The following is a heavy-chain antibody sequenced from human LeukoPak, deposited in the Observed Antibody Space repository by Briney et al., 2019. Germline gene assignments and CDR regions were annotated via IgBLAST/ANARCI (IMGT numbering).Heavy chain of an antibody. CDR3: ARESHYYDPVMADY. CDR2: IYHSGST. Sequence: SQTLSLTCAVSGGSISSGGYSWSWIRQPPGKGLEWIGYIYHSGSTYYNPSLKSRVTISVDRSKNQFSLKLSSVTAADTAVYYCARESHYYDPVMADYWGQGTLVTVSS. D-gene: IGHD3-22*01. J-gene: IGHJ4*02. CDR1: GGSISSGGYS. V-gene: IGHV4-30-2*01.